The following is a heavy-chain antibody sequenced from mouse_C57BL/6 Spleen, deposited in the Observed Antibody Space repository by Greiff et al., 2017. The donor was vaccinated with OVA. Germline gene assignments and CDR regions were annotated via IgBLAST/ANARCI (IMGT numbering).Heavy chain of an antibody. V-gene: IGHV14-4*01. J-gene: IGHJ4*01. CDR3: TRGEYYGSSYRDY. CDR1: GFNIKDDY. Sequence: EVKVVESGAELVRPGASVKLSCTASGFNIKDDYMHWVKQRPEQGLEWIGWIDPENGDTEYASKFQGKATITADTSSNTAYLQLSSLTSEDTAVYYCTRGEYYGSSYRDYWGQGTSVTVSS. CDR2: IDPENGDT. D-gene: IGHD1-1*01.